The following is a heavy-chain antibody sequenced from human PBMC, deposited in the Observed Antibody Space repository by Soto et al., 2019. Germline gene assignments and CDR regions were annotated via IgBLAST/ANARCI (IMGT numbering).Heavy chain of an antibody. CDR3: ARDSTIFEYYYYYGMDV. J-gene: IGHJ6*02. CDR1: GYTFTRSG. CDR2: ISTYNGDT. V-gene: IGHV1-18*01. Sequence: ASVKVSCKASGYTFTRSGISWVRQAPGQGLEWMGWISTYNGDTNYAQTFQGRVTMTTDTSTSTVHMELSSLRSEDTAVYYCARDSTIFEYYYYYGMDVWGQGTTVTVSS. D-gene: IGHD3-3*01.